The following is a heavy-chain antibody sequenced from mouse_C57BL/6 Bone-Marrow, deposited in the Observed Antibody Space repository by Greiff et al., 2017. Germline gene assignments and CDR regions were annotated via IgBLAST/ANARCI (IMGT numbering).Heavy chain of an antibody. Sequence: VQLQQSGAELVRPGASVKLSCTASGFNIKDYYMHWVKQRPEQGLEWIGWIDPENGDTEYASKFQGKATITADTSSNTAYLQLSILTSEDTAVYDYTTAINTVSRGYAMDYGDRGTGITVSA. D-gene: IGHD1-1*01. CDR3: TTAINTVSRGYAMDY. J-gene: IGHJ4*01. V-gene: IGHV14-4*01. CDR2: IDPENGDT. CDR1: GFNIKDYY.